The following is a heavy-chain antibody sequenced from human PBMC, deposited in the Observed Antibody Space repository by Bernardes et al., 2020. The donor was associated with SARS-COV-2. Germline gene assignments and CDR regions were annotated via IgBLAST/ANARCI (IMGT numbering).Heavy chain of an antibody. Sequence: GALILSCAASGFTFSDNALHWVRQAPGKGLEWVAVISYDGSNKYYADSVKGRFTISRDNSKDTLYLQMNGLRDEDTALYYCARGGIFGAVKGGMDVWGQGTTVTVSS. CDR1: GFTFSDNA. CDR3: ARGGIFGAVKGGMDV. CDR2: ISYDGSNK. V-gene: IGHV3-30-3*01. D-gene: IGHD3-3*01. J-gene: IGHJ6*02.